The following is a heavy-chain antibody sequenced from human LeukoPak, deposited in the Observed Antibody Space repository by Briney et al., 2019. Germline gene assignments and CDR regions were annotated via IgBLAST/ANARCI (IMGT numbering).Heavy chain of an antibody. CDR1: GFTFSSNG. J-gene: IGHJ4*02. CDR3: AKVHLQFAFDY. D-gene: IGHD3-16*01. CDR2: ISYDGSNK. V-gene: IGHV3-30*18. Sequence: GGSLRLSCAASGFTFSSNGMHWVRQAPGKGLEWVAVISYDGSNKYYADSVKGRFTISRDNSKNTVYLQMNSLRAEDTAVYYCAKVHLQFAFDYWGQGTLVTVSS.